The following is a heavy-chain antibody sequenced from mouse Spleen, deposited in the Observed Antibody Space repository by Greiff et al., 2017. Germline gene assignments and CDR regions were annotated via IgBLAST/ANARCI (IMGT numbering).Heavy chain of an antibody. CDR2: ISSGGGNT. J-gene: IGHJ4*01. CDR3: ARHVWPYAMDY. CDR1: GFTFSSYA. V-gene: IGHV5-9-3*01. D-gene: IGHD2-10*02. Sequence: EVHLVESGGGLVKLGGSLKLSCAASGFTFSSYAMSWVRQTPEKRLEWVATISSGGGNTYYPDSVKGRFTISRDNAKNTLYLQMSSLKSEDTAMYYCARHVWPYAMDYWGQGTSVTVSS.